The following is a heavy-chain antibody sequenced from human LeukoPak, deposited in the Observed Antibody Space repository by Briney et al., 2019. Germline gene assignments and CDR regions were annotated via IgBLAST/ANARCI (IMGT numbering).Heavy chain of an antibody. CDR2: FSGSGGST. J-gene: IGHJ4*02. D-gene: IGHD6-19*01. Sequence: GGSLRLSCAASGFTFSSYAMSWVRQAPGKGLEWVSAFSGSGGSTYYADSVKGRFTISRDNSKNTLYLQMNSLRAEDTAVYYCAKEDGYSSGWYVKGFDYWGQGTLVTVSS. V-gene: IGHV3-23*01. CDR3: AKEDGYSSGWYVKGFDY. CDR1: GFTFSSYA.